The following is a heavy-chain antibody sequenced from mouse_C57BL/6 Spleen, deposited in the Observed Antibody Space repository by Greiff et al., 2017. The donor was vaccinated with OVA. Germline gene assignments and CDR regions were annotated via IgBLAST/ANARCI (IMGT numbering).Heavy chain of an antibody. CDR1: GFNITDYY. J-gene: IGHJ1*03. CDR2: IDPEDGET. CDR3: ARSSSYLWYFDV. Sequence: EVQGVESGAELVKPGASVKLSCTASGFNITDYYMHWVKQRTEQGLEWIGRIDPEDGETKYDPKFQGKATITADTSSNTAYLQLSSLTSADTAVYYCARSSSYLWYFDVWGTGTTGTVSS. D-gene: IGHD1-1*01. V-gene: IGHV14-2*01.